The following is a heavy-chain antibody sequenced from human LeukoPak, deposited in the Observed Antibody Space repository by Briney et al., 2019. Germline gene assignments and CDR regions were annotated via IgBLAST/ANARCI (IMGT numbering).Heavy chain of an antibody. D-gene: IGHD2-15*01. CDR2: IYHSGST. Sequence: PSETLSLTCAVSGYSISSGYYWGWIRQPPGKGLEWIGSIYHSGSTYYNPSLKSRVNKSVEPSKNQFSLKLSSVPAADTAVYYCARRIGYCSGGGCYVGPYWYFDLWGRGTLVTVSS. CDR3: ARRIGYCSGGGCYVGPYWYFDL. J-gene: IGHJ2*01. CDR1: GYSISSGYY. V-gene: IGHV4-38-2*01.